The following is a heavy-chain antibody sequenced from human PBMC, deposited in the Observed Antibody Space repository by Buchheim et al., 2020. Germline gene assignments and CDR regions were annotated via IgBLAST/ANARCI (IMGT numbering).Heavy chain of an antibody. CDR3: AGGLEEWEPYTTGPFFDY. CDR1: GDSISSGGYY. Sequence: QVQLQESGPGLVKPSQTLSLTCTVSGDSISSGGYYWSWIRPHPGKGLEWIGYIYYSGSTYYNPSLKSRVTISVDTSKNQFSLNLSSVTAADTAVYYCAGGLEEWEPYTTGPFFDYWGQGTL. V-gene: IGHV4-31*03. J-gene: IGHJ4*02. CDR2: IYYSGST. D-gene: IGHD1-26*01.